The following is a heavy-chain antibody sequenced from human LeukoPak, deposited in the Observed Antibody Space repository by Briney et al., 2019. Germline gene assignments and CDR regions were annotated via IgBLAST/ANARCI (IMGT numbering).Heavy chain of an antibody. Sequence: GGSLRLSCAASGFTFSSYWMSWVRQAPGKGLEWVANIKQDGSGKYYVDSVKGRFTISRDNAKNSLYLQMNSLRAEDTAVYYCARDSGGYDHDAFDIWGQGTMVTVSS. CDR2: IKQDGSGK. CDR1: GFTFSSYW. D-gene: IGHD5-12*01. J-gene: IGHJ3*02. CDR3: ARDSGGYDHDAFDI. V-gene: IGHV3-7*01.